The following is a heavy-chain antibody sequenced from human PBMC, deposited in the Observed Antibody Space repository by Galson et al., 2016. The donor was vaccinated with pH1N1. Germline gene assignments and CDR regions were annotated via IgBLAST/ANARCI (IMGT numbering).Heavy chain of an antibody. CDR2: ISWNSGSI. CDR3: AKVEGFWSGYYTD. Sequence: SLRLSCAASGFTFDDYGMHWVRQAPGKGLEWVSGISWNSGSIGYADSVKGRFTISRDNAKNSLYLQMSSMRAEDTALYYCAKVEGFWSGYYTDWGQGTLVTVSS. V-gene: IGHV3-9*01. D-gene: IGHD3-3*01. J-gene: IGHJ4*02. CDR1: GFTFDDYG.